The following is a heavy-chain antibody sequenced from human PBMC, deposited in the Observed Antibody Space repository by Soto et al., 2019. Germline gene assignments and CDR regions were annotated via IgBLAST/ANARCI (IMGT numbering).Heavy chain of an antibody. Sequence: GGSLRLSCAASGFTFNNFAMGWVRQAPGKGLEWDSGISDSGGSTSYADSVKGRFTNSRNNAKNTLYLQMNSLRAGDTALYYCAGETYYFDYWGQGTLVTVSS. V-gene: IGHV3-23*01. D-gene: IGHD3-10*01. CDR2: ISDSGGST. CDR1: GFTFNNFA. J-gene: IGHJ4*02. CDR3: AGETYYFDY.